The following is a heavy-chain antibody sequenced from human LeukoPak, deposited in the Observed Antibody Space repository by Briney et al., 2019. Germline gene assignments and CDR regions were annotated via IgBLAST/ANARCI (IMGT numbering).Heavy chain of an antibody. CDR2: IYYSGST. Sequence: SETLSLTCSVSGGSFDSKYWSWIRQPPGKGLEWIGYIYYSGSTNYNPSLKSRVTISVDTSKNQFSLKLSSVTAADTAVYYCARDLGVYSSGWYHFQHWGQGTLVTVSS. J-gene: IGHJ1*01. CDR1: GGSFDSKY. V-gene: IGHV4-59*01. D-gene: IGHD6-19*01. CDR3: ARDLGVYSSGWYHFQH.